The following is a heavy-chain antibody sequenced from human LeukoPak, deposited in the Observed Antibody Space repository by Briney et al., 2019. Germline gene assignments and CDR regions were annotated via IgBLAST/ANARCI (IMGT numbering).Heavy chain of an antibody. CDR2: IIPILGIA. Sequence: ASVKVSCKASGGTFSSYNIIWVRQPPGQGLDWMGMIIPILGIANYAQKFQGIVTITADKPTSTAYMELSSLRSEDTAVHYCARVSPDGYFDYWGQGALVTVSS. D-gene: IGHD2/OR15-2a*01. V-gene: IGHV1-69*02. J-gene: IGHJ4*02. CDR1: GGTFSSYN. CDR3: ARVSPDGYFDY.